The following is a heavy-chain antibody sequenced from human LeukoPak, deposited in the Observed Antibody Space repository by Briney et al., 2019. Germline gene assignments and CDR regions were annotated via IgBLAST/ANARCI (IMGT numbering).Heavy chain of an antibody. Sequence: SETLSLTCAVYGGSFSGYYWSWIRQPPGKGLEWIGEINHSGSTNYNPSLKSRVTISVDTSKNQFSLKLSSVTAADTAVYYCARGQPITMIVVVDHYFDYWGQGTLVTVSS. CDR2: INHSGST. J-gene: IGHJ4*02. CDR3: ARGQPITMIVVVDHYFDY. D-gene: IGHD3-22*01. CDR1: GGSFSGYY. V-gene: IGHV4-34*01.